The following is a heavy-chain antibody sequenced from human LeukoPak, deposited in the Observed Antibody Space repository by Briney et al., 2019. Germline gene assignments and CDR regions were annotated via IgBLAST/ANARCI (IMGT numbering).Heavy chain of an antibody. J-gene: IGHJ3*02. Sequence: GGSLRLSCAASGFSFSSSGMHWVRQAPGKGLEWVAVIWYDGSNKYYADSVKGRFTISRDNSKNTLFLQINSLRAEDTAVYYCAKKMDDAFDIWGQGTMVTVSS. CDR1: GFSFSSSG. CDR3: AKKMDDAFDI. V-gene: IGHV3-33*06. CDR2: IWYDGSNK. D-gene: IGHD5-24*01.